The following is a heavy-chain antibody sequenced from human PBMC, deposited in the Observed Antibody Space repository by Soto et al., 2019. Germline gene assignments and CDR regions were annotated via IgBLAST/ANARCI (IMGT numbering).Heavy chain of an antibody. Sequence: GSLRLSCAASGFTFSSYPMHWVRQAPGKGLEWVAFISYNTNNKQYADSVRGRFTISRDNGKKTVYLQMSSLRPEDTAVYYCARLPLAWGQGTLVTVSS. J-gene: IGHJ5*02. CDR3: ARLPLA. CDR2: ISYNTNNK. V-gene: IGHV3-30-3*01. CDR1: GFTFSSYP.